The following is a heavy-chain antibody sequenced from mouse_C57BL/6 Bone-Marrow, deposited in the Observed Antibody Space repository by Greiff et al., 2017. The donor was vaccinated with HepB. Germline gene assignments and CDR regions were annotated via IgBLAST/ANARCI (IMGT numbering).Heavy chain of an antibody. CDR3: ARSTSL. D-gene: IGHD6-1*01. J-gene: IGHJ3*01. CDR1: GYSFTGYY. V-gene: IGHV1-42*01. CDR2: INPSTGGT. Sequence: VQLQQSGPELVKPGASVKISCKASGYSFTGYYMNWVKQSPEKSLEWIGEINPSTGGTTYNQKFKAKATLTVDKSSSTAYMQLKSLTSEDYAVYYCARSTSLWGQGTLVTVSA.